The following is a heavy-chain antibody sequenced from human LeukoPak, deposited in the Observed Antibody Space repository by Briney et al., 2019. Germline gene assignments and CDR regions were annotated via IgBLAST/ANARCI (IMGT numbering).Heavy chain of an antibody. V-gene: IGHV4-4*07. CDR2: VHPSGSA. Sequence: SETLSLTCSVSDGSINGYYWNWIRRPPGGGLEWIGCVHPSGSAHYNPSLKNRVTISLDTSSNRFFLNINSVAAADTALYYCASGIDAYKVAYWGQGTLVTASS. CDR3: ASGIDAYKVAY. D-gene: IGHD5-24*01. CDR1: DGSINGYY. J-gene: IGHJ4*02.